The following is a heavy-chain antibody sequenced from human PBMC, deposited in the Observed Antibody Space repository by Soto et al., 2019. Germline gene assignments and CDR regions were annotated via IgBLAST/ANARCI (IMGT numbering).Heavy chain of an antibody. Sequence: QVQLVQSGAEVKKPGASVKVSCKASGYTFTGYYIHWVRQAPGQGLEWMGWINPNSGGTHYAQNFQGRVTMTRDTSISTAFMDLSRRRSDDTAVYYCARDVAVAENWFAPWGQGTLVTVSS. CDR3: ARDVAVAENWFAP. CDR2: INPNSGGT. J-gene: IGHJ5*02. V-gene: IGHV1-2*02. CDR1: GYTFTGYY. D-gene: IGHD6-13*01.